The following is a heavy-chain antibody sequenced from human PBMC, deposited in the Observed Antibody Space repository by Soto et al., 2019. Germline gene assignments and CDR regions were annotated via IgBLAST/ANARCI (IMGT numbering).Heavy chain of an antibody. D-gene: IGHD5-12*01. V-gene: IGHV2-5*01. CDR3: AHSDGGYEIIYFDF. J-gene: IGHJ4*02. CDR1: GFSFTTAGVA. CDR2: IYYNDDR. Sequence: SGPTLVNRTQTLTLTCTFSGFSFTTAGVAVGWIRQTPGGALEWLTLIYYNDDRRFSPSLKTRLTITGDTSKNQVVLSLTNVDPGDTATYFCAHSDGGYEIIYFDFWGQGIPVTAPQ.